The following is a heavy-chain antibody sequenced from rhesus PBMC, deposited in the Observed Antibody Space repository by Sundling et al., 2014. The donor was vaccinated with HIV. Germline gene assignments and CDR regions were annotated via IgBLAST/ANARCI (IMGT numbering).Heavy chain of an antibody. CDR2: IYGGSSAT. V-gene: IGHV4-169*02. Sequence: QLQLQESGPGLVKPSETLSVTCGVSGGSISSSYWNWIRQAPGKGLEWIGYIYGGSSATNYNPSLKSRLTLSVDTSNNQLSLKLTSVTAADTAVYYCAREGIAGTFFDYWGQGVLVTVSS. J-gene: IGHJ4*01. D-gene: IGHD1-1*01. CDR3: AREGIAGTFFDY. CDR1: GGSISSSY.